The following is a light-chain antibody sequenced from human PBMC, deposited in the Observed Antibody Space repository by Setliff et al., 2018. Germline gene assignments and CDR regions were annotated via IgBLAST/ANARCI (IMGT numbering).Light chain of an antibody. CDR1: SSDVGFYNY. CDR2: EVT. V-gene: IGLV2-8*01. Sequence: QSVLTQPPSASGSPGQSVTVSCTGTSSDVGFYNYVSWYQQHPGKAPILMIYEVTKRPSGVPDRFSGSKSGNTASLTVSGLLAEDEADYYCTSYAGSNNFVFGSGTKFTV. CDR3: TSYAGSNNFV. J-gene: IGLJ1*01.